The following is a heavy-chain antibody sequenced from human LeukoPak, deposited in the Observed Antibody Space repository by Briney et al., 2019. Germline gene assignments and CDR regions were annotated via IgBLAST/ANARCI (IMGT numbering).Heavy chain of an antibody. J-gene: IGHJ4*02. CDR3: AKRIQSAMATGY. Sequence: GGSLRLSCAASGFTFSNSALSWVRQTPGKGLEWVSDISGSGGSTYYADSVKGRFTISRDNSKNTLYLQMNSLRAEDTAVYYCAKRIQSAMATGYWGQGTLVTVSS. CDR2: ISGSGGST. D-gene: IGHD5-18*01. CDR1: GFTFSNSA. V-gene: IGHV3-23*01.